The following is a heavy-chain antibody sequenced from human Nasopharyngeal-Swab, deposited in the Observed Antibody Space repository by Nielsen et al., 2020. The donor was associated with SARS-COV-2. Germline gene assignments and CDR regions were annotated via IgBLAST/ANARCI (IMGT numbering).Heavy chain of an antibody. CDR2: ISSSSSYI. V-gene: IGHV3-21*01. D-gene: IGHD6-13*01. CDR3: ARDPIGYSSSSWWFDP. CDR1: GFTFSSYS. Sequence: GGSLRLSCAASGFTFSSYSMNWVRQAPGKGLEWVSSISSSSSYICYADSVKGRFTISRDNAKNSLYLQMNSLRAEDTAVYYCARDPIGYSSSSWWFDPWGQGTLVTVSS. J-gene: IGHJ5*02.